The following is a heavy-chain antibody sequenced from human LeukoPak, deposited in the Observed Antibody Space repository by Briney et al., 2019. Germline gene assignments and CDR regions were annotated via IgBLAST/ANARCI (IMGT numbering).Heavy chain of an antibody. D-gene: IGHD3-10*01. CDR3: ATHHLWFGELSHYYYGMDV. CDR2: INPNSGGT. V-gene: IGHV1-2*02. Sequence: ASVKVSCKASGYTFTVYYMHWVRQAPGQGLEWMGWINPNSGGTNYAQKFQGRVTKTRDTSISTAYMELSRLRSDDTAVYYCATHHLWFGELSHYYYGMDVWGQGTTVTVSS. J-gene: IGHJ6*02. CDR1: GYTFTVYY.